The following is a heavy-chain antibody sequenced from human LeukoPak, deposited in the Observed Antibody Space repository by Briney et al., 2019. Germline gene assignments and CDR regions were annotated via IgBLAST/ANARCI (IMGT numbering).Heavy chain of an antibody. CDR2: ISYDGGNK. J-gene: IGHJ4*02. Sequence: PGGSLRLSCAASGFTFSSYGMHWVRQAPGKGLEWVAVISYDGGNKYYADSVKGRFTISRDNSKNTLYLQMNSLRAEDTAVYYCAKDSLGITGTTGYFDYWGQGTLVTVSS. CDR3: AKDSLGITGTTGYFDY. V-gene: IGHV3-30*18. D-gene: IGHD1-20*01. CDR1: GFTFSSYG.